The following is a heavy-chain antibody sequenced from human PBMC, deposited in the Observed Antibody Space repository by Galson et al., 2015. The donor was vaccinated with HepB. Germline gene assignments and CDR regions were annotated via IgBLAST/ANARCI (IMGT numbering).Heavy chain of an antibody. CDR2: TYYRSKWYI. CDR3: SRGGLVKAARGGLAWLDP. CDR1: GDSVSSNSAG. J-gene: IGHJ5*02. V-gene: IGHV6-1*01. Sequence: CAISGDSVSSNSAGWTWIRQSPSRGLEWLGGTYYRSKWYIDYAVSVKGRITINPDTSKNQVSLRLTSVTPEDTAVYYCSRGGLVKAARGGLAWLDPWGQGTLVTVSS. D-gene: IGHD6-6*01.